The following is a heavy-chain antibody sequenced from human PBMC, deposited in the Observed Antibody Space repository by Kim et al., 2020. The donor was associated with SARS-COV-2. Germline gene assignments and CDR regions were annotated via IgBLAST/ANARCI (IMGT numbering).Heavy chain of an antibody. D-gene: IGHD3-22*01. CDR2: ISGSGGST. CDR1: GFTFSNYA. J-gene: IGHJ4*02. Sequence: GGSLRLSCAASGFTFSNYAMCWVRQAPGKGLEWVSVISGSGGSTDYADSVKGRFTISRDNSKDTVDLQMNSLRAEDTAVYYCARGLPSWSSGSDHWGQGTLVIVSS. CDR3: ARGLPSWSSGSDH. V-gene: IGHV3-23*01.